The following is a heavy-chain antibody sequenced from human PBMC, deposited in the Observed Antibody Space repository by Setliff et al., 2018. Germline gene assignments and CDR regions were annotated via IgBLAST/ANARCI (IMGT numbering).Heavy chain of an antibody. CDR1: GFSLSSYG. D-gene: IGHD6-19*01. CDR3: AREGRSSGWYSGDYFYVYMDV. Sequence: GESLKISCEGPGFSLSSYGLHWVRQTPGKGLEWVEVISYDGSRKFHADSVKGRFTISRDNSKKTLYLQMNSLRGDDTAVYYCAREGRSSGWYSGDYFYVYMDVWGRGTTVTV. CDR2: ISYDGSRK. J-gene: IGHJ6*03. V-gene: IGHV3-30*03.